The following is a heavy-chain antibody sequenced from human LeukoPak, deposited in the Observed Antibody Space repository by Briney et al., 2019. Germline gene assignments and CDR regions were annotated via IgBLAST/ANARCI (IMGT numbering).Heavy chain of an antibody. J-gene: IGHJ3*02. V-gene: IGHV3-30*03. Sequence: PGGSLRLSCAASGFTFSSYGMHWVRQAPGKGLEWVAVISYDGSNKYYADSVKGRFTISRDNSKSTLYLQMNSLRAEDTAVYYCARDQPWVLDAFDIWGQGTMVTVSS. CDR3: ARDQPWVLDAFDI. CDR2: ISYDGSNK. CDR1: GFTFSSYG. D-gene: IGHD2-8*02.